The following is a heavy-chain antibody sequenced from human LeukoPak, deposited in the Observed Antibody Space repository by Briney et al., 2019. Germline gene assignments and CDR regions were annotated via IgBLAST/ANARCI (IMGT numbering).Heavy chain of an antibody. CDR3: ARDFRGDWFDP. CDR1: GYTLTELS. Sequence: ASVKVSCKVSGYTLTELSMHWVRQAPGKGLEWMGGFDPEDGETIYAQKFQGRVTITRNTSISTAYMELSSLRSEDTAVYYCARDFRGDWFDPWGQGTLVTVSS. J-gene: IGHJ5*02. CDR2: FDPEDGET. V-gene: IGHV1-24*01.